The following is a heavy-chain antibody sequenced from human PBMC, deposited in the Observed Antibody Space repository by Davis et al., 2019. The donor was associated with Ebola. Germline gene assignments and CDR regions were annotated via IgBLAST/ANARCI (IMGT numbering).Heavy chain of an antibody. D-gene: IGHD1-7*01. CDR2: VYKSGTT. CDR3: TANWIYGSGMDI. CDR1: EFTFSRNY. V-gene: IGHV3-53*05. J-gene: IGHJ6*02. Sequence: GESLKISCAAAEFTFSRNYMTWVRQAPGKGLQWVSTVYKSGTTFYADSVKGRFTVSRDNSENTMYRQMNGLRPEDTAVYYCTANWIYGSGMDIWGQGTTVTVSS.